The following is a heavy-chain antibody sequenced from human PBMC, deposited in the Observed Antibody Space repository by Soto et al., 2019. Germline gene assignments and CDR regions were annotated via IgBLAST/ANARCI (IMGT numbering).Heavy chain of an antibody. V-gene: IGHV3-64D*06. D-gene: IGHD4-17*01. J-gene: IGHJ4*02. CDR1: GFTFSDYS. CDR3: LKDTVTRYRDFDY. Sequence: HPGGSLRLSCAASGFTFSDYSMHWVRQAPGKGLEYVSAIGSNGSNTYYADSVKGRFTISRDNSKNTLYLQMSSLRAEDTAVYYCLKDTVTRYRDFDYWGQGTLVTVSS. CDR2: IGSNGSNT.